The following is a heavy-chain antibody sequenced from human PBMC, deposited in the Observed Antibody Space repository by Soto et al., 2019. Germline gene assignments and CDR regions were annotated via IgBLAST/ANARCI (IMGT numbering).Heavy chain of an antibody. CDR2: VKSKTSGGTI. CDR1: EYTFTNAC. V-gene: IGHV3-15*01. J-gene: IGHJ4*02. D-gene: IGHD6-19*01. CDR3: TIGLGRSDHDY. Sequence: GTTLKISRAAYEYTFTNACLSWVRQGPGKGLEWVGRVKSKTSGGTIDYAAPVQGRFTISRDDSQNTLYLQMNSLKTEDTAVYYCTIGLGRSDHDYWGQGT.